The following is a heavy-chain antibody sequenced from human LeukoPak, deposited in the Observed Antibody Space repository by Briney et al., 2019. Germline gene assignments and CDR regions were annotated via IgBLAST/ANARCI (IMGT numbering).Heavy chain of an antibody. J-gene: IGHJ3*02. V-gene: IGHV1-24*01. CDR3: ATATKMDYYDSSGYPEAFDI. D-gene: IGHD3-22*01. CDR2: FDPEDGET. CDR1: VYTLTELS. Sequence: ASVKVSCKVSVYTLTELSMHWVRQAPGKGLEWMGGFDPEDGETIYAQKFQGRVTMTEDTSTDTAYMELSSLRSEDTAVYYCATATKMDYYDSSGYPEAFDIWGQGTMVTVSS.